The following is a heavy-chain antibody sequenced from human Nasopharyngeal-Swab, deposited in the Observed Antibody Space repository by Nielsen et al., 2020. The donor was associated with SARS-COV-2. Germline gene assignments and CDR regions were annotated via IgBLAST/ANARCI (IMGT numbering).Heavy chain of an antibody. CDR1: GFTFSSYA. V-gene: IGHV3-23*01. J-gene: IGHJ6*02. Sequence: GGSLRLSCAASGFTFSSYAMSWVRQAPGKGLEWVSAISGSGGSTYYADSVKGRFTISRDNSKNTLYLQMNSLRAEDTAVYYCAKDLPKQQLAQYYYYGMDVRGQGTTVTVSS. D-gene: IGHD6-13*01. CDR2: ISGSGGST. CDR3: AKDLPKQQLAQYYYYGMDV.